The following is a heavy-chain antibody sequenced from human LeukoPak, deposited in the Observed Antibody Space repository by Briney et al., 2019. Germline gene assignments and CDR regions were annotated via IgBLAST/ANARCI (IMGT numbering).Heavy chain of an antibody. V-gene: IGHV4-59*11. CDR3: ARDSAGRGYYYYYMDV. J-gene: IGHJ6*03. CDR1: GGSISSHY. Sequence: SETLSLTCTVSGGSISSHYWSWIRQPPGKGLEWIGYIYYSGSTNYNPSLKSRVTISVDTSKNQFSLKLSSVTAADTAVYYCARDSAGRGYYYYYMDVWGKGTTVTVSS. D-gene: IGHD2-15*01. CDR2: IYYSGST.